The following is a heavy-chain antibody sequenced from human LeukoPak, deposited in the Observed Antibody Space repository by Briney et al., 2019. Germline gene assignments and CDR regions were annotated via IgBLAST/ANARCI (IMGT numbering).Heavy chain of an antibody. CDR2: IYYSGST. CDR3: GRAFDI. J-gene: IGHJ3*02. CDR1: GGSISSYY. V-gene: IGHV4-59*08. D-gene: IGHD4-17*01. Sequence: PSETLSLTCTVSGGSISSYYWSWVRQPPGKGLEWIGYIYYSGSTDYNPSLKSRVTISVDTSKNQFSLKLSSVTAADTAVYYYGRAFDIWGQGTIVTVSS.